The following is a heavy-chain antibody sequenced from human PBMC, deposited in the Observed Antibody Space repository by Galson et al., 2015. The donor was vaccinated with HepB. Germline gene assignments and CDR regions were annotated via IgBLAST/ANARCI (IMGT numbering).Heavy chain of an antibody. D-gene: IGHD6-19*01. CDR1: GGSIDASY. J-gene: IGHJ4*02. Sequence: SETLSLTCTVSGGSIDASYWTWLRQPPGKGLEWIGYVYYTGSTNYNPSLKSRVTFSVDTSKNQFSLNLYSVTTADTAVYYCAETPTWLAGLFVSWGQGTLVTVSS. V-gene: IGHV4-59*01. CDR3: AETPTWLAGLFVS. CDR2: VYYTGST.